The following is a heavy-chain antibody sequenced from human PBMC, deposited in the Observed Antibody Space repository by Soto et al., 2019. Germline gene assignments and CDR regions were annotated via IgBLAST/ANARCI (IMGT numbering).Heavy chain of an antibody. CDR2: MRPYTGDT. J-gene: IGHJ4*02. V-gene: IGHV1-18*01. CDR1: GYTFVNYG. CDR3: ARPSSGSMRHYFDS. D-gene: IGHD1-26*01. Sequence: QIQLVQSGGEVRKPGASVRVSCATSGYTFVNYGITWVRQAPGQGPEWMGWMRPYTGDTSYSQRFQGRLTLTRDTSRNTAYMELRSLTSDDTGVYYCARPSSGSMRHYFDSWGQGALVTVSS.